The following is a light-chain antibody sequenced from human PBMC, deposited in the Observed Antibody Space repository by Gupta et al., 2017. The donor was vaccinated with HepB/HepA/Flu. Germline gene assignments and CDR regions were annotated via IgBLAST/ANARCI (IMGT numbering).Light chain of an antibody. CDR1: SSDVGGYNY. Sequence: QSALTQPASLSGSPGQSLTISCTGTSSDVGGYNYVSCYQQHPGKAPKLMIYDVSNRPSGVSNRFSGSKSGNTASLTISGLQAEDEADYYCSSYTSSSLYVFGTGTKVTVL. CDR2: DVS. J-gene: IGLJ1*01. CDR3: SSYTSSSLYV. V-gene: IGLV2-14*03.